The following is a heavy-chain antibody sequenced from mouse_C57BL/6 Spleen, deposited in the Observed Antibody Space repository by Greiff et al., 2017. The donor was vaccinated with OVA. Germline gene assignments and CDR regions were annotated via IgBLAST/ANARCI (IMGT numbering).Heavy chain of an antibody. CDR2: IDPEDGDT. J-gene: IGHJ3*01. CDR3: TTRITTVVATPFAY. D-gene: IGHD1-1*01. Sequence: LVESGAELVRPGASVKLSCTASGFNIKDYYMHWVKQRPEQGLEWIGRIDPEDGDTEYAPKFQGKATMTADTSSNTAYLQLSSLTSEDTAVYYCTTRITTVVATPFAYWGQGTLVTVSA. CDR1: GFNIKDYY. V-gene: IGHV14-1*01.